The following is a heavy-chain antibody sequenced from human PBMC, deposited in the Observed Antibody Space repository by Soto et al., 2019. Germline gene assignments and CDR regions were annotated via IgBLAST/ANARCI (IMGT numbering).Heavy chain of an antibody. CDR3: VRSRREWFGVVPQYEV. D-gene: IGHD3-3*01. J-gene: IGHJ4*02. Sequence: VVSLILSCEASVFTFSSYIFNLFLQAPVQGLEWVSFISSGGYTIYHADSLEGRFSISRDDAKNSVYLQMSGLRMDDKEVYYCVRSRREWFGVVPQYEVWGRGNLVRVSS. CDR1: VFTFSSYI. V-gene: IGHV3-48*01. CDR2: ISSGGYTI.